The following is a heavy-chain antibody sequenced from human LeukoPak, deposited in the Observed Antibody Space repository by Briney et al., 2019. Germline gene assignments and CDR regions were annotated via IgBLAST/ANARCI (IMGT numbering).Heavy chain of an antibody. CDR1: GFTFSSYW. Sequence: GGSLRLSCAASGFTFSSYWMHWVRQAPGKGLVWVSRINSDGSNAAYADSVRGRFTISRDNAKNTLYLQMNSLRAEDTAVYYCARVGSGSTYDYWGQGTLVTVSS. V-gene: IGHV3-74*01. J-gene: IGHJ4*01. CDR2: INSDGSNA. CDR3: ARVGSGSTYDY. D-gene: IGHD3-10*01.